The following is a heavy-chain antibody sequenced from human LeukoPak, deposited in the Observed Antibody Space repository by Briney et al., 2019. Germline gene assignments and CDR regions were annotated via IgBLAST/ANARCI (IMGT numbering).Heavy chain of an antibody. CDR3: ARGGVTTVTTTA. J-gene: IGHJ5*02. V-gene: IGHV3-21*01. CDR1: GFIFSDYN. D-gene: IGHD4-17*01. CDR2: ISTSGVYI. Sequence: GGSLRLSCAASGFIFSDYNMNWVRQTPEKGLEWVSSISTSGVYIFYADSVKGRFTVSGDNTKNSLFLQMNSLRAEDTALYYCARGGVTTVTTTAWGQGTLVTVSS.